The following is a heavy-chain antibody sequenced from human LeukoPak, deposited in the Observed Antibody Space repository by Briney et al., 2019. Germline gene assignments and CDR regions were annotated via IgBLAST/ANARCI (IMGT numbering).Heavy chain of an antibody. CDR2: FYPGDSDT. CDR1: GYRFTGYW. Sequence: GESLKISCKGSGYRFTGYWIGWVRQMPGKGLEWMGIFYPGDSDTRYSPSFQGQVTMSADKSISTAYLQWSSLKASDTAMYYCAGSTGYPYYFDYWGQGTLVTVSS. D-gene: IGHD3-9*01. CDR3: AGSTGYPYYFDY. J-gene: IGHJ4*02. V-gene: IGHV5-51*01.